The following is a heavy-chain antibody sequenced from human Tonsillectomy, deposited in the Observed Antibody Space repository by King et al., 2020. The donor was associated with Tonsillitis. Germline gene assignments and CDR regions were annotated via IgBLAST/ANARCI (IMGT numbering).Heavy chain of an antibody. CDR2: IYPGDSDT. Sequence: ETQLVQSGAEVKKPGESLKISCKGSGYSFTSYWIGWVRQMPGKGLEWMGIIYPGDSDTRYSPSFQGQVTISADKSISTAYLQWSSLKASDTAMYYCARRAGLPAAIRRDYYYYGMDVWGQGTTVTVSS. V-gene: IGHV5-51*01. D-gene: IGHD2-2*02. J-gene: IGHJ6*02. CDR3: ARRAGLPAAIRRDYYYYGMDV. CDR1: GYSFTSYW.